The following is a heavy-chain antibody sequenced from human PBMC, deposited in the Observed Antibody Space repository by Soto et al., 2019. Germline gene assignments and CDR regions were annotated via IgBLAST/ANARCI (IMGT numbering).Heavy chain of an antibody. D-gene: IGHD3-16*01. CDR1: GYTFTSYG. J-gene: IGHJ4*02. Sequence: ASVKVSCKASGYTFTSYGFSWLRQAPGQRPEWMGWISTWRDGKRDAQKFRDRVTMTTDTSTSTAYMELRGLRSDDTAVYYCARLNSDYAVDYWGQGTLVTVSS. CDR3: ARLNSDYAVDY. CDR2: ISTWRDGK. V-gene: IGHV1-18*04.